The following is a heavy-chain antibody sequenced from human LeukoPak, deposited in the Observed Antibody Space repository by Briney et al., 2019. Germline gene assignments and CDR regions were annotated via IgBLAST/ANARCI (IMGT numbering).Heavy chain of an antibody. CDR3: ARDGGIANDAFDI. Sequence: GGSLRLSCAASGFTFSRYSMNWVRQAPGKGLEWVSSISSSSSYIYYADSVKGRFTISRDNAKNSLYLQMNSLRAEDTAVYYCARDGGIANDAFDIWGQGTMVTVSS. D-gene: IGHD6-13*01. V-gene: IGHV3-21*01. J-gene: IGHJ3*02. CDR1: GFTFSRYS. CDR2: ISSSSSYI.